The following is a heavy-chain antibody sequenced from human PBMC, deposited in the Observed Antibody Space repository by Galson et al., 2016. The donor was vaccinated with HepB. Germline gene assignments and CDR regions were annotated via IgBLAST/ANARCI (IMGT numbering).Heavy chain of an antibody. D-gene: IGHD5-12*01. CDR3: ARVRSGYSGYANPYYYGMDV. Sequence: CAISGDSVSSNSATWNWIRQSPSRGLEWLGRTYYRSKWYNDYALSVKSRITINPDTSKNQFSLQLNSVTPEDTAVYYCARVRSGYSGYANPYYYGMDVWGQDTTVTVS. V-gene: IGHV6-1*01. J-gene: IGHJ6*02. CDR1: GDSVSSNSAT. CDR2: TYYRSKWYN.